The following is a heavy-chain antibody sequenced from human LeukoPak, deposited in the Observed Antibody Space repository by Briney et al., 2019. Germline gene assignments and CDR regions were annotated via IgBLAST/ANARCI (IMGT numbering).Heavy chain of an antibody. V-gene: IGHV4-59*01. J-gene: IGHJ4*02. CDR2: IHYSGST. Sequence: SETLSLTCTVSGGSINNYYWSWIRQPPGKGLEWIGYIHYSGSTNYNPSLKSRVTISLDTSKNQFSLKLSSVTAADTAVYYCARGDYYYFDYWGQGTLVTVSS. CDR1: GGSINNYY. D-gene: IGHD3-10*01. CDR3: ARGDYYYFDY.